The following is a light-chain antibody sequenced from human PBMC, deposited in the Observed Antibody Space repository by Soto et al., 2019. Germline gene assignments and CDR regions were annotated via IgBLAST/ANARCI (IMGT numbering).Light chain of an antibody. V-gene: IGKV3-11*01. Sequence: ELVLTQSPATLSLSPGERATLSCRASQSVSSYLAWYQQKPGQAPRLLIYDASNRATGIPARFSGSGSGTDFTLTISSLVPEDCAVYYCQQRSNWPPLTFGGGTKVEIK. J-gene: IGKJ4*01. CDR1: QSVSSY. CDR3: QQRSNWPPLT. CDR2: DAS.